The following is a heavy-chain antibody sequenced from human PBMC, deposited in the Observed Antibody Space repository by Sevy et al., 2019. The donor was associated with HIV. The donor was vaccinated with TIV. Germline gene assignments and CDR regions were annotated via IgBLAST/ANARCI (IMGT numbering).Heavy chain of an antibody. CDR1: GFIFSDYY. J-gene: IGHJ6*02. CDR2: ISGSDNTV. CDR3: ARDNVKDGDGGDYYYHPMDV. D-gene: IGHD4-17*01. V-gene: IGHV3-11*01. Sequence: GGSLRLSCAASGFIFSDYYMTWIRQAPGKGLEWISYISGSDNTVYYADSVQGRFTISRDNAKNSLFLQMNSLRAEDTAVYFRARDNVKDGDGGDYYYHPMDVWGQGTTVTVSS.